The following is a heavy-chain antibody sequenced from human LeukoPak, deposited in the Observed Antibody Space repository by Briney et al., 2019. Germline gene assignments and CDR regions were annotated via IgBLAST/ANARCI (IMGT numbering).Heavy chain of an antibody. Sequence: SETLSLTCSVSGNSISSGHYWGWIRQTPGKGLGWIGSIYLSGTTYYNPSPKSRVTISVDTSKNQFSLNLSSVTAAHTAVYFCARIFIVSGFSSYFDHWGQGTLVTVSS. J-gene: IGHJ4*02. CDR2: IYLSGTT. D-gene: IGHD2-21*01. CDR3: ARIFIVSGFSSYFDH. CDR1: GNSISSGHY. V-gene: IGHV4-38-2*02.